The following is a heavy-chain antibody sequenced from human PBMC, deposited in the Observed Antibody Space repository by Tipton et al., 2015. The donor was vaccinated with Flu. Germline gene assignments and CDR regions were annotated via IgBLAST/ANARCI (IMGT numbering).Heavy chain of an antibody. D-gene: IGHD2-15*01. Sequence: TLSLTCAVYGGSFSSHYWSWIRQPPGKGLEWIGEINPSGSTNYNPSLKSRVTISGDTSKNQVSLKLSSVTAADTAVYYCAAHCSGGSCSHAFDSWGQGTMVTVSS. J-gene: IGHJ3*02. CDR2: INPSGST. CDR1: GGSFSSHY. V-gene: IGHV4-34*01. CDR3: AAHCSGGSCSHAFDS.